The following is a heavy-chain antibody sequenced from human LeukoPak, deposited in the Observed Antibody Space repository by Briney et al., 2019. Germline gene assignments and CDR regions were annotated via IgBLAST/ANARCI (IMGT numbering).Heavy chain of an antibody. CDR3: ARDLTYYYGSGSYYNPEYFQH. J-gene: IGHJ1*01. CDR2: ISAYNGNT. V-gene: IGHV1-18*01. Sequence: EASVKVSCKASGYTFTSYGISWVRQAPGQGLEWMGWISAYNGNTNYAQKLQGRVTMTTDTSTSTAYMELRSLRSDDTAVYYCARDLTYYYGSGSYYNPEYFQHWGQGTLVTVSS. CDR1: GYTFTSYG. D-gene: IGHD3-10*01.